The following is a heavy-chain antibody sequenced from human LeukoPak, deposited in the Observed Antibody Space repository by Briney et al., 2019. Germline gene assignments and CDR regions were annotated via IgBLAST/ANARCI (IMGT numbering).Heavy chain of an antibody. Sequence: PGGSLRLSCAASEFTFSSCNMNWVRQAPGKGLEWVSTITTSDGNTYYADSVKGRFTVSRDNSKNTLYLQMNSLRAEDTAVYYCARDGGYCSSTSCFYFDYWGQGTLVTVSS. V-gene: IGHV3-21*01. CDR3: ARDGGYCSSTSCFYFDY. J-gene: IGHJ4*02. CDR2: ITTSDGNT. D-gene: IGHD2-2*01. CDR1: EFTFSSCN.